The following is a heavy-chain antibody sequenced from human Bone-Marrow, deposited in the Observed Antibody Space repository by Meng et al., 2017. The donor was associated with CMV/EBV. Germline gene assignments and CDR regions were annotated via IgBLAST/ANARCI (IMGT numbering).Heavy chain of an antibody. CDR2: IKQDGSEK. CDR3: AREQYYDFWSGYYGWGAFDI. D-gene: IGHD3-3*01. V-gene: IGHV3-7*01. J-gene: IGHJ3*02. CDR1: GFTFSSYW. Sequence: GESLKISCAASGFTFSSYWMSWVRQAPGKGLEWVANIKQDGSEKYYVDSVKGRFTISRDNAKNSLYLQMNSLRAEDTAVYYCAREQYYDFWSGYYGWGAFDIWGQGTRVTGSS.